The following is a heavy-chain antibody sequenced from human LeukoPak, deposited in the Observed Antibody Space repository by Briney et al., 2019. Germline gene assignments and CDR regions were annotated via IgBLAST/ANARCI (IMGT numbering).Heavy chain of an antibody. CDR2: MNPNSGNT. J-gene: IGHJ3*02. D-gene: IGHD4-17*01. CDR3: ATGTPGFDYGDYESRGAFDI. Sequence: ASVKVSCKASGYTFTSYDINWVRQATGQGLEWMGWMNPNSGNTGYAQKFQGRVALTEDTSTHTAYMELTSLRSEDTALYYCATGTPGFDYGDYESRGAFDIWGQGTMVTVSS. V-gene: IGHV1-8*01. CDR1: GYTFTSYD.